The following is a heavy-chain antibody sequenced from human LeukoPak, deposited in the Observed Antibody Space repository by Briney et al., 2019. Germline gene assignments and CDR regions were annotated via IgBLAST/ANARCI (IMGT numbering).Heavy chain of an antibody. Sequence: GGSLRLSCAASGFTFSSYGMHWVRQAPGKGLEWVAVIWYDGSNKYYADSVKGRFTISRDNSKNTLYLRMNSLRAEDTAVYYCAREQQLDASVGAFDIWGQGTMVTVSS. CDR3: AREQQLDASVGAFDI. D-gene: IGHD6-13*01. CDR1: GFTFSSYG. CDR2: IWYDGSNK. V-gene: IGHV3-33*01. J-gene: IGHJ3*02.